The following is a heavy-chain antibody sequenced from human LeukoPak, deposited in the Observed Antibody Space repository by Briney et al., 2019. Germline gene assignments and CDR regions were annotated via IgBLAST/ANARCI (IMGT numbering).Heavy chain of an antibody. CDR1: GFTFSSYG. V-gene: IGHV3-30*03. D-gene: IGHD2-2*01. CDR3: VSFYETY. Sequence: PGRSLRLSCAASGFTFSSYGMHWVRQAPGKGLEWVAVISYDGSNKYYADSVKGRFTISRDNSKNTLYLQMNSLRAEDTAVYYCVSFYETYWGRGTLVTVSS. J-gene: IGHJ4*02. CDR2: ISYDGSNK.